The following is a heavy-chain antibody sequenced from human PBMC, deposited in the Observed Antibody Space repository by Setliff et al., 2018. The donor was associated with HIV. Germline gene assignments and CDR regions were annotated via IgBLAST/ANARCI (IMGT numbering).Heavy chain of an antibody. CDR2: INTKTGNP. J-gene: IGHJ1*01. Sequence: ASVKVSCKASGYTFTTYSMNWVRQAPGQGLEWMGWINTKTGNPTYAQGFTGRFVFSLDTSVSTAYLQINSLKAEDTAIYYCARVGVDSQEYFQRWGQGTLVTVSS. D-gene: IGHD3-3*01. CDR1: GYTFTTYS. CDR3: ARVGVDSQEYFQR. V-gene: IGHV7-4-1*02.